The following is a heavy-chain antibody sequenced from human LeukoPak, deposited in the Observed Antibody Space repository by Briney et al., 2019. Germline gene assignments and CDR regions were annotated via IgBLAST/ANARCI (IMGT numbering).Heavy chain of an antibody. CDR3: AKGLYYKDRSGYPA. V-gene: IGHV3-30*02. CDR2: IGYDGSNK. J-gene: IGHJ5*02. Sequence: PGGSLRLSCAASGFTFTNYGMHWVRQAPGKGLEGVAFIGYDGSNKYYADSVKGRFTASRGKSKNTLYLQMNSLRTEDTAVYYCAKGLYYKDRSGYPAWGQGTLVTISS. CDR1: GFTFTNYG. D-gene: IGHD3-22*01.